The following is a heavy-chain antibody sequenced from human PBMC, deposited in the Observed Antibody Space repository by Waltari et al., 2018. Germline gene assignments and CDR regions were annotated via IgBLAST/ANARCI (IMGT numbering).Heavy chain of an antibody. D-gene: IGHD3-22*01. CDR2: IRYDGSNK. CDR1: GFTFSSYG. J-gene: IGHJ4*02. CDR3: AKPSSYYYDSSGYAYFDY. Sequence: QVQLVESGGGVVQPGGSLRLSCAASGFTFSSYGMHWVRQAPGKGLEWVAFIRYDGSNKYYADSVKGRVTISRDNSKNTLYLQMNSLRAEDTAVYYCAKPSSYYYDSSGYAYFDYWGQGTLVTVSS. V-gene: IGHV3-30*02.